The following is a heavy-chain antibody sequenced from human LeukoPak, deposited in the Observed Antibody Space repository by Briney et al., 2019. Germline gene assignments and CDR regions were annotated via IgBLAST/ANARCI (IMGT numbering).Heavy chain of an antibody. J-gene: IGHJ4*02. V-gene: IGHV3-49*03. CDR1: GFTFGDYA. D-gene: IGHD6-13*01. CDR3: TRDIPRGYSSSWYRN. CDR2: IRSKAYGVTT. Sequence: GGSLRLSCTASGFTFGDYAMSWFRQAPGKGLEWVGFIRSKAYGVTTEYAASVKGRFTISRDDSKSIAYLQMNSMKTEDTAVYYCTRDIPRGYSSSWYRNWGQGTLVTVSS.